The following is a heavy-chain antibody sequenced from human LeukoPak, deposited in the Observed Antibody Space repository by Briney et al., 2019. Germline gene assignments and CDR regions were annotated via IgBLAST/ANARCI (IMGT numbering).Heavy chain of an antibody. V-gene: IGHV3-30*04. Sequence: PGRSLRLFCAASGLTFSSNAMHWVRQAPGKGLEGVAVISYDGSNKYYADSVKGRFTISRDNSKNTLYLQMNSLRTEATAVYYCTRDQEGIVVVPAAINYYYYGMDVWGKGTTVTVSS. D-gene: IGHD2-2*02. J-gene: IGHJ6*04. CDR2: ISYDGSNK. CDR3: TRDQEGIVVVPAAINYYYYGMDV. CDR1: GLTFSSNA.